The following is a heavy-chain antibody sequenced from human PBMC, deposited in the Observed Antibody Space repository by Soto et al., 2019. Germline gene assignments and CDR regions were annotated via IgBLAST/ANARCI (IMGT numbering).Heavy chain of an antibody. CDR3: ATDLGIVVVGGVDY. Sequence: ASVKVSCKASGYTFTSYAMHWVRQAPGQRLEWMGWINAGNGNTKYSQKFQGRVTITRDTSASTAYMELSSLRSEDTAVYYCATDLGIVVVGGVDYWGQGTLVTVSS. CDR1: GYTFTSYA. D-gene: IGHD2-15*01. CDR2: INAGNGNT. J-gene: IGHJ4*02. V-gene: IGHV1-3*01.